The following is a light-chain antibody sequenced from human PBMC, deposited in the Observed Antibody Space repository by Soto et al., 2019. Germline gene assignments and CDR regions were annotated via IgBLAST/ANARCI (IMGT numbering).Light chain of an antibody. V-gene: IGKV3-20*01. CDR2: GAS. CDR3: QQSGSSPRT. CDR1: QSVSSGY. Sequence: DIVWTQSPGTLSLSQGARATLSCRASQSVSSGYLVWYQKKPGQAPWLLIYGASSRATGIPDRFSGSVSGTDFNLTISRLETEDCAVYEGQQSGSSPRTFGPGTKVDIK. J-gene: IGKJ1*01.